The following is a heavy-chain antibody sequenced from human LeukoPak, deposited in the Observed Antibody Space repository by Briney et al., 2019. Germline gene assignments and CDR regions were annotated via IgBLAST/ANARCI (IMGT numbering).Heavy chain of an antibody. Sequence: SVKVSCKASGGTFSSYAISWVRQAPGQGLEWMGRVIPIFGTANYAQKFQGRVTITTDESTSTAYMELSSLRSEDTAVYYCAIRLLDAFDIWGQGTMVTVSS. CDR1: GGTFSSYA. CDR2: VIPIFGTA. V-gene: IGHV1-69*05. CDR3: AIRLLDAFDI. J-gene: IGHJ3*02.